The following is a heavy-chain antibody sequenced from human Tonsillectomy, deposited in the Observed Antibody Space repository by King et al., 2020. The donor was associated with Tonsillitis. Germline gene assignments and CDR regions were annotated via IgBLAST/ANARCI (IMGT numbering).Heavy chain of an antibody. CDR2: IYYSGST. CDR1: GGSISSGDYY. CDR3: RITTVRGRKIFDY. D-gene: IGHD3-10*01. J-gene: IGHJ4*02. Sequence: QLQESGPGLVKPSQTLSLTCTVSGGSISSGDYYWSWIRQPPGKGLEWIGYIYYSGSTYYNPSLKSRVTITVDTSKNQFSLKLSSVTAADTAVYYCRITTVRGRKIFDYWGQGTLVTVSS. V-gene: IGHV4-30-4*01.